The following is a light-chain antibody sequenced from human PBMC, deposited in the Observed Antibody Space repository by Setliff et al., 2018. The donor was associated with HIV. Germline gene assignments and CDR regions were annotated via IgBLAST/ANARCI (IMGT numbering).Light chain of an antibody. CDR1: SNDVGRYDL. Sequence: QSVLTQPASVSGSPGQSITISCTGTSNDVGRYDLVSWYQQQPGKPPKLMIYQASKRPSGVSNRFSGSKSGNTASLTISGLQAEDEADYYCCSNTGSNTYVFGTGTKGTVL. J-gene: IGLJ1*01. CDR2: QAS. V-gene: IGLV2-23*01. CDR3: CSNTGSNTYV.